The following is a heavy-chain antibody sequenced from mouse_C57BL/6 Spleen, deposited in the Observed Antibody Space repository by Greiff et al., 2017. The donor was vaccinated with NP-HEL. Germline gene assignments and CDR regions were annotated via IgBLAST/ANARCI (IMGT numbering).Heavy chain of an antibody. V-gene: IGHV1-69*01. D-gene: IGHD3-2*02. Sequence: QVQLQQPGAELVMPGASVKLSCKASGYTFTSYWMHWVKQRPGPGLEWIGEIVPSDSYTNYNQKFKGKSTLTVDKSSSTAYMQLSSLTSEDSAVYYCARGAQALAYWGQGTLVTVSA. CDR1: GYTFTSYW. CDR2: IVPSDSYT. J-gene: IGHJ3*01. CDR3: ARGAQALAY.